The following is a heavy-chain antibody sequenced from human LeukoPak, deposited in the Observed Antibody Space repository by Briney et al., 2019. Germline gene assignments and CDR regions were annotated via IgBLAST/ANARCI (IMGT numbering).Heavy chain of an antibody. V-gene: IGHV5-51*01. Sequence: KPGGSLRLSCKGLGYSFSSYWNAWVRQGPGKGLEWMGIIYPGGSETRYDPSFQGQVTISADSSTSTAYLQWSSLRASDTAMYYCARASRDGYNQNFDHWGQGTLVTVSS. CDR1: GYSFSSYW. CDR3: ARASRDGYNQNFDH. D-gene: IGHD5-24*01. CDR2: IYPGGSET. J-gene: IGHJ4*02.